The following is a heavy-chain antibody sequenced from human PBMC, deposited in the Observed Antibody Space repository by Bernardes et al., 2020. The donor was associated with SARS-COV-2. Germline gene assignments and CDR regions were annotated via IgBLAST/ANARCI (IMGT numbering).Heavy chain of an antibody. Sequence: GGSLRLSCAASGFTFSSYAMSWIRQAPGKGLEWVSVIYTGGSTYCADSVKGRFTISRHNSKNILYLRMNSLRPEDTAVYYCARGIAVAGVLNWFDAWGQGTLVTVYS. CDR3: ARGIAVAGVLNWFDA. J-gene: IGHJ5*02. CDR1: GFTFSSYA. CDR2: IYTGGST. D-gene: IGHD6-19*01. V-gene: IGHV3-53*04.